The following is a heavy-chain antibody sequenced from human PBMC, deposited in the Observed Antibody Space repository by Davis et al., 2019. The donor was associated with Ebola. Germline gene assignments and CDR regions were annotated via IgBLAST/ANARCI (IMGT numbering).Heavy chain of an antibody. D-gene: IGHD5-18*01. CDR3: ARGGYSYGYAFDH. J-gene: IGHJ4*02. CDR2: ISYDGSNK. Sequence: GESLKISCAASGFTFSSYAMHWVRQAPGKGLEWVAVISYDGSNKYYADSVKGRFTISRDNSKNTLYLQMNSLRAEDTAVYYCARGGYSYGYAFDHWGQGTLVTVSS. CDR1: GFTFSSYA. V-gene: IGHV3-30*14.